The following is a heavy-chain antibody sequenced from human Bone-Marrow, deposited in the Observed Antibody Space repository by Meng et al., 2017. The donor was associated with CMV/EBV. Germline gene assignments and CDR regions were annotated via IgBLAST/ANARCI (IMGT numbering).Heavy chain of an antibody. CDR1: GYTFTSYG. V-gene: IGHV1-18*01. Sequence: ASVKVSCKASGYTFTSYGISWVRQAPGQGLEWMGWISAYNGNTNYAQKLQGRVTMTTDTSTSTAYMELRSLRSDDTAVYYCASHTVYDFWSGSYYYYGMDVWGQGTTVTVSS. J-gene: IGHJ6*02. CDR2: ISAYNGNT. D-gene: IGHD3-3*01. CDR3: ASHTVYDFWSGSYYYYGMDV.